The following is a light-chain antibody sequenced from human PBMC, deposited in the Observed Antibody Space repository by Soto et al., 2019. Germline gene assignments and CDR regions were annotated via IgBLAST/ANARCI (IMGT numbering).Light chain of an antibody. CDR2: TND. CDR1: SSNIGSNT. CDR3: SSWDDNIDAVV. J-gene: IGLJ1*01. V-gene: IGLV1-44*01. Sequence: QSVLTQPPAASGTPGQRVTISCSGSSSNIGSNTVNWYQQPPGTAPKLLIYTNDQRPSGVPDRFSGSRSGTSASLAISGLQFEDEADHQCSSWDDNIDAVVFGGGTKVNVL.